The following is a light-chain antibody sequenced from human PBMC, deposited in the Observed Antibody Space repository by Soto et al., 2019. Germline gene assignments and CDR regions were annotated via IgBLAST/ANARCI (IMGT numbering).Light chain of an antibody. V-gene: IGLV2-23*01. CDR2: DGT. CDR3: SLDAGPNTYV. Sequence: QSALTQPASVSGSPGQSITISCSDVGSYGVVSRYQQHPGKVPKLMIYDGTQRPSGVSDRFSGSKSADTASLTISGLQAEDEADYYCSLDAGPNTYVFGTGTKLTVL. CDR1: DVGSYGV. J-gene: IGLJ1*01.